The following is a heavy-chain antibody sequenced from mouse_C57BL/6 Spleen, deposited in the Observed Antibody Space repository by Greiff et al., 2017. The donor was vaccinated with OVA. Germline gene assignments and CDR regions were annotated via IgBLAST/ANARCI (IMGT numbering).Heavy chain of an antibody. CDR1: GYTFTSYG. V-gene: IGHV1-81*01. CDR2: IYPRSGNT. J-gene: IGHJ4*01. D-gene: IGHD1-1*01. CDR3: ARRPVTTVVEDYAMDY. Sequence: QVQLQQSGAELARPGASVKLSCKASGYTFTSYGISWVKQRTGQGLEWIGEIYPRSGNTYYNEKFKGKATLTADKSSSTAYMELRSLTSEDSAVYFCARRPVTTVVEDYAMDYWGQGTSVTVSS.